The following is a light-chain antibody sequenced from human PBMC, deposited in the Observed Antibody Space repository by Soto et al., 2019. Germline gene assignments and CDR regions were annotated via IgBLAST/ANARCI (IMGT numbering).Light chain of an antibody. Sequence: QSALTQPASVSGSPGQSITISCTGTSSDVGGYNYVSWYQQHPGQAPKLMIYEVSNRPSGVSNRSSGSKSGNTASLTISGLQAEDEGDYSCSSYTSSSTVVFGGGTKLTVL. J-gene: IGLJ2*01. V-gene: IGLV2-14*01. CDR2: EVS. CDR1: SSDVGGYNY. CDR3: SSYTSSSTVV.